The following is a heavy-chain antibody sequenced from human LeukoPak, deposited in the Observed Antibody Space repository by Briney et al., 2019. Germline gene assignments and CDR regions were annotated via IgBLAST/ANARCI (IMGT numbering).Heavy chain of an antibody. Sequence: GGSLRLSCAASGFTFRSYAMSWVRQAPGRGLEWVSAISAASETTYYADSVKGRFTISRDNSKNTLYLQMNSLRAGDTAVYYCAKRRYCSSTSCHDFDYWGREPWSPSPQ. D-gene: IGHD2-2*01. CDR3: AKRRYCSSTSCHDFDY. CDR2: ISAASETT. J-gene: IGHJ4*02. V-gene: IGHV3-23*01. CDR1: GFTFRSYA.